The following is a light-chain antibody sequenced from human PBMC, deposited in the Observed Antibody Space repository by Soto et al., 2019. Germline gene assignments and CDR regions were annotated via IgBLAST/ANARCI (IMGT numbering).Light chain of an antibody. Sequence: AIRMTQSPASFSASTGDVVTITCRASQGISSYLAWYQQKPVKAPKLLIYAESTLQSGGPQRFSGSGSGTELILTISRLQPEDFATYYCQQLNSYPLTFGGGTKVDIK. J-gene: IGKJ4*01. V-gene: IGKV1-8*01. CDR2: AES. CDR1: QGISSY. CDR3: QQLNSYPLT.